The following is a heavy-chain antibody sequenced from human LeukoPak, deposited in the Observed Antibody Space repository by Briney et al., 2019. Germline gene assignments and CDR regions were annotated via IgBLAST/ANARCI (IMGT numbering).Heavy chain of an antibody. D-gene: IGHD1-26*01. J-gene: IGHJ4*02. Sequence: GRSLRLSCAASGFTFSSYAMHWVRQAPGKGLEWVAVISYDGSNKYYADSVKGRFTISRDNSKNTLYLQMGSLRAEDMAVYYCAREGLAASIGRWGQGTLVTVSS. CDR2: ISYDGSNK. CDR3: AREGLAASIGR. CDR1: GFTFSSYA. V-gene: IGHV3-30*14.